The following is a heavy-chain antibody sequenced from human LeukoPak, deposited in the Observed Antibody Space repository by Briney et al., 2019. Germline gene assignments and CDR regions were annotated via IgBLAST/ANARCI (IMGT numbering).Heavy chain of an antibody. CDR3: AKQISRLYPYGGPLDY. J-gene: IGHJ4*02. V-gene: IGHV3-23*01. D-gene: IGHD3-16*01. Sequence: PGGSLRLSCAAPGFTFSSYAMSWVRQAPGKGLEWVSAISGSGGSTYYADSVKGRFTISRDNSKNTLYLQMNSLRAEDTAVYYCAKQISRLYPYGGPLDYWGQGTLVTVST. CDR1: GFTFSSYA. CDR2: ISGSGGST.